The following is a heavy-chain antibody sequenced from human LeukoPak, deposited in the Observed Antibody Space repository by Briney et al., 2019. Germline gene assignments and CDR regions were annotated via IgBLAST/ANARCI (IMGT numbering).Heavy chain of an antibody. J-gene: IGHJ4*02. V-gene: IGHV3-23*01. D-gene: IGHD3-22*01. CDR3: AKDHGYYDSSGYYVSYFDY. CDR2: ISGSGGST. Sequence: TGGSLRLSCVASGFTFSSYAMSWVRQAPGKGLEWVSAISGSGGSTYYADSVKGRFTISRDNSKNTLYLQMNSLRAEDTAVYYCAKDHGYYDSSGYYVSYFDYWGQGTLVTVSS. CDR1: GFTFSSYA.